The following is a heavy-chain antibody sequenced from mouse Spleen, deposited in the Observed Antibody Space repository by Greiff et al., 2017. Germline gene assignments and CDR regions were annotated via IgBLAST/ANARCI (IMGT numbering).Heavy chain of an antibody. CDR3: ARNYAPNYYGSRARAMDY. V-gene: IGHV1-53*01. D-gene: IGHD1-1*01. Sequence: QVQLQQPGTELVKPGASVKLSCKASGYTFTSYWMHWVKQRPGQGLEWIGNINPSNGGTNYNEKFKSKATLTVDKSSSTAYMQLSSLTSEDSAVYYCARNYAPNYYGSRARAMDYWGQGTSVTVSS. J-gene: IGHJ4*01. CDR1: GYTFTSYW. CDR2: INPSNGGT.